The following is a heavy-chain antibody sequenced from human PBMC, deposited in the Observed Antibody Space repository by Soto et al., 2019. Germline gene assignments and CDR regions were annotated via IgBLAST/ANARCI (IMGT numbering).Heavy chain of an antibody. CDR2: TKSDGSGT. J-gene: IGHJ6*04. CDR3: ARGGFDYGPRRMDV. D-gene: IGHD3-10*01. CDR1: GFTFSNYW. Sequence: EVQLVESGGGLLQPGGSLTLSCTASGFTFSNYWMHWVRQAPGKGLVWVSRTKSDGSGTSYTDSVKGRFTISRDSAYNTLYLQMSKLRAEDTAVYYCARGGFDYGPRRMDVWGKGTTGIVSS. V-gene: IGHV3-74*01.